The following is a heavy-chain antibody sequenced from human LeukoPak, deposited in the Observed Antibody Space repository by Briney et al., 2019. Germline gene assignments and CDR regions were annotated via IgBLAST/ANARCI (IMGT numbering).Heavy chain of an antibody. Sequence: RPGGSLRLSCAASGFTFSSYAMSWVRQAPGKGLEWVSAISGSGGSTYYADSVKGRFTISRDNSKNTLYLQMNSLRAEDTAVYYCAKDRRYSYGYPVFDYWGQGTLVTVSS. V-gene: IGHV3-23*01. CDR2: ISGSGGST. CDR1: GFTFSSYA. J-gene: IGHJ4*02. CDR3: AKDRRYSYGYPVFDY. D-gene: IGHD5-18*01.